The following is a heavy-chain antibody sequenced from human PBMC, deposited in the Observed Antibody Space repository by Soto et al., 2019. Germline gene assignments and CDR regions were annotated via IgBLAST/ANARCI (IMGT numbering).Heavy chain of an antibody. Sequence: PGGSLRLSCAASGFTFSSYGMHWVRQAPGKGLEWVAVISYDGSNKYYADSVKGRFTISRDNSKNTLYLQMNSLRAEDTAVYYCAKTTISEGGMDVWGQGTTVTVSS. V-gene: IGHV3-30*18. D-gene: IGHD3-3*01. CDR2: ISYDGSNK. CDR3: AKTTISEGGMDV. CDR1: GFTFSSYG. J-gene: IGHJ6*02.